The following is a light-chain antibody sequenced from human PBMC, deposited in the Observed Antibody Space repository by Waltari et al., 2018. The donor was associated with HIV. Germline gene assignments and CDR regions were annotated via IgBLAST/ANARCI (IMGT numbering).Light chain of an antibody. CDR3: SSLTNSATLSVL. V-gene: IGLV2-14*01. J-gene: IGLJ3*02. Sequence: QFALTQPASVSGSPGQSITISCPGSSRDIGSYNYVSWYQQHPGKAPKLIIYEVSNRPSGISSRFSGSKSGNTASLTISGLQAEDEADYFCSSLTNSATLSVLFGGGTQLTVL. CDR1: SRDIGSYNY. CDR2: EVS.